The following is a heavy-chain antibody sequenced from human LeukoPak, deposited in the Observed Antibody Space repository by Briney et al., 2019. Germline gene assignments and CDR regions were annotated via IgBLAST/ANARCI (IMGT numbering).Heavy chain of an antibody. J-gene: IGHJ4*02. CDR1: GFTFSSYA. CDR2: ISTSGGRT. CDR3: AKDPTDFDSSGQTYFDY. D-gene: IGHD3-22*01. Sequence: SGGSLRLSCAASGFTFSSYAMSWVRQAPGKGLEWVSAISTSGGRTFYADSVKGRFTISRDNSKNTLYLQMNSLKAEDTAIYYCAKDPTDFDSSGQTYFDYWGQGTLVTVSS. V-gene: IGHV3-23*01.